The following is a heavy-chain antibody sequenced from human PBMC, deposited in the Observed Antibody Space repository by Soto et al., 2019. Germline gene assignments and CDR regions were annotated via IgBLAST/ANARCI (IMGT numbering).Heavy chain of an antibody. CDR2: VSPIWGS. D-gene: IGHD3-22*01. V-gene: IGHV4-59*03. Sequence: ETLSLTCTVSGDAISRYYWGWIRQPPGKEMEWIGYVSPIWGSAYNPSLQSRVAISLDTSKNQFSLKLSSVTAADTAVYYCAGSGYYHNSGMDVWGQGTTVTVSS. J-gene: IGHJ6*02. CDR1: GDAISRYY. CDR3: AGSGYYHNSGMDV.